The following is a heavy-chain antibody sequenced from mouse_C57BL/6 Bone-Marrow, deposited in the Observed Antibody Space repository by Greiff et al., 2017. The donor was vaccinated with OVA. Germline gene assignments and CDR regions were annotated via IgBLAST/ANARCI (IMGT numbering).Heavy chain of an antibody. CDR1: GYTFTSYW. CDR2: IDPSDSYT. D-gene: IGHD1-1*01. CDR3: ARRYGSSQAWFAY. Sequence: QVQLQQPGAELVMPGASVKLSCKASGYTFTSYWMHWVKQRPGQGLEWIGEIDPSDSYTNYNQKFKGKSTLTVDKSSSTAYMQLSSLTSEDSAVDYCARRYGSSQAWFAYWGQGTLVTVSA. V-gene: IGHV1-69*01. J-gene: IGHJ3*01.